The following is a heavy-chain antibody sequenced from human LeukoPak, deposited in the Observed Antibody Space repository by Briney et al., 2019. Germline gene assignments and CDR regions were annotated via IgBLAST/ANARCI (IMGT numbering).Heavy chain of an antibody. CDR2: IYYSGST. CDR3: ARVPMPRYSSSWYFDL. V-gene: IGHV4-59*01. J-gene: IGHJ2*01. CDR1: GGSISSYY. D-gene: IGHD6-13*01. Sequence: SETLSLTCTVSGGSISSYYWSWIRQPPGKGLEWIGYIYYSGSTNYNPSLKSRVTISVDTSKNQFSLKLSSVTAADTAVYYCARVPMPRYSSSWYFDLWGSGTLVTVSS.